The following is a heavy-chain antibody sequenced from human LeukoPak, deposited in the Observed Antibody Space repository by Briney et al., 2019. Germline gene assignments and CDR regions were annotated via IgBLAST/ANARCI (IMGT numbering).Heavy chain of an antibody. J-gene: IGHJ4*02. CDR2: LSGSGGST. CDR1: GFTFNRYA. CDR3: ANHVMVRGVGNTDYFDY. Sequence: GGPLPLSCAASGFTFNRYAMSWLRPPPGKGLEWVSSLSGSGGSTYSADSVKGLFTIARDNAKNTLYLQMNSLRAEDTAVYYCANHVMVRGVGNTDYFDYWGQGTLVTVSS. V-gene: IGHV3-23*01. D-gene: IGHD3-10*01.